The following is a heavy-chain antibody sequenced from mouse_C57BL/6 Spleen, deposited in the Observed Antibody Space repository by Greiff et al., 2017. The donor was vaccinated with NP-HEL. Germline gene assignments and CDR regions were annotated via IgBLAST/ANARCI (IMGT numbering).Heavy chain of an antibody. J-gene: IGHJ4*01. D-gene: IGHD1-1*01. Sequence: EVHLVESGGDLVKPGGSLKLSCAASGFTFSSYGMSWVRQTPDKRLEWVATISSGGSYTYYPDSVKGRFTISRDNAKNTLYLQMSSLKSEDTAMYYCARQVTTVVEGYAMDYWGQGTSVTVSS. CDR1: GFTFSSYG. CDR3: ARQVTTVVEGYAMDY. V-gene: IGHV5-6*01. CDR2: ISSGGSYT.